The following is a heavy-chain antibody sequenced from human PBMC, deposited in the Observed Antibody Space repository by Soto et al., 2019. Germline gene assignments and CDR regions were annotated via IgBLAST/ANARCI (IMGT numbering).Heavy chain of an antibody. D-gene: IGHD2-15*01. Sequence: ASVKVSCKASGYTFTSYAMHWVRQAPGQRLEWMGWINAGNGNTKYSQKFQGRVTITRDTSASTAYMELSSLRSEDTAVYYCARSLPLPHCSGGNCYGYFDYWGQGTLVTVSS. CDR1: GYTFTSYA. CDR2: INAGNGNT. CDR3: ARSLPLPHCSGGNCYGYFDY. J-gene: IGHJ4*02. V-gene: IGHV1-3*01.